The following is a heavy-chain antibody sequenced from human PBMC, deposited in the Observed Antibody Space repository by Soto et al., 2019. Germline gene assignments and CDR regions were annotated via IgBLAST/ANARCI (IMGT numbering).Heavy chain of an antibody. V-gene: IGHV6-1*01. J-gene: IGHJ5*01. CDR3: GRGRGDSWFDF. CDR1: GDSVSSNSAT. Sequence: PSQTLSLTCAISGDSVSSNSATWDWIRHSPSRGLEWLGRTYYRSRWFNDYAGSVKGRITINPDTSNNQFSLQLTSLSPEDTAVYYCGRGRGDSWFDFWGQGTRVTVSS. CDR2: TYYRSRWFN.